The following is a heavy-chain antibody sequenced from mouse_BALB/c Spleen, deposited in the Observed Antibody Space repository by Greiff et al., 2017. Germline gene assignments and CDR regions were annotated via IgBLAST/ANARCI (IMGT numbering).Heavy chain of an antibody. D-gene: IGHD2-1*01. CDR1: GFPFSSFG. Sequence: EVKLVESGGGLVQPGGSRKLSCAAPGFPFSSFGMHWVRQAPEKGLEWVAYISSGSSTIYYADTVKGRFTISRDNPKNTLFLQMTSLRSEDTAMYYCARSDYGNYYAMDYWGQGTSVTVSS. J-gene: IGHJ4*01. V-gene: IGHV5-17*02. CDR3: ARSDYGNYYAMDY. CDR2: ISSGSSTI.